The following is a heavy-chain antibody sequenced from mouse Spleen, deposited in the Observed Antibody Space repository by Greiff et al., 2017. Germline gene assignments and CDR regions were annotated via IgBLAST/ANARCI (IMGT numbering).Heavy chain of an antibody. Sequence: EVQLVESGGDLVKPGGSLKLSCAASGFTFSSYGMSWVRQTPDKRLEWVATISSGGSYTYYPDSVKGRFTISRDNAKNTLYLQMSSLKSEDTAMYYCARREGGVLRFDWYFDVWGTGTTVTVSS. CDR3: ARREGGVLRFDWYFDV. D-gene: IGHD1-1*01. CDR2: ISSGGSYT. J-gene: IGHJ1*03. CDR1: GFTFSSYG. V-gene: IGHV5-6*01.